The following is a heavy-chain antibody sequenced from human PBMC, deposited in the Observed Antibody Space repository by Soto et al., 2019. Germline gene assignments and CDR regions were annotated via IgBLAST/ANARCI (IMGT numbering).Heavy chain of an antibody. V-gene: IGHV3-23*01. CDR3: AKDYYDSSGYYGAFDV. CDR2: ISGSGGST. D-gene: IGHD3-22*01. Sequence: PGGSLRLSCAASGCTFSSYAMSWVRQAPGKGLEWVSAISGSGGSTYYADSVKGRFTISRDNSKNTLYLQMNSLRAEDTAVYYCAKDYYDSSGYYGAFDVWGQGTMVTVSS. CDR1: GCTFSSYA. J-gene: IGHJ3*01.